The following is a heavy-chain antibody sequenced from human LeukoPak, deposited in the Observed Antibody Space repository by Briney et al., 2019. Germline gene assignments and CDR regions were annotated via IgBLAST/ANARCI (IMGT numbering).Heavy chain of an antibody. V-gene: IGHV3-33*06. Sequence: GGSLRLSCAASGFTFSNYGMHWVRQAPGKGLEWLAAIWHDGSDTYYADPVKGRFIVSRDNSKNTLYLQMNSLRADDTTIYHCAKGRFLSRALPFHYWGQEILVTVSS. CDR2: IWHDGSDT. J-gene: IGHJ4*02. CDR1: GFTFSNYG. CDR3: AKGRFLSRALPFHY. D-gene: IGHD3-3*01.